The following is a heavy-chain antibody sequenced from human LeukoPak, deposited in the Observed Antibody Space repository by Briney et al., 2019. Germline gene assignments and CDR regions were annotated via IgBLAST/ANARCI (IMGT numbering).Heavy chain of an antibody. CDR3: ARHRGGSSPSVFDS. D-gene: IGHD2-15*01. J-gene: IGHJ4*02. V-gene: IGHV4-39*01. CDR1: GGSVSSSCYY. Sequence: SETLSLTCTVSGGSVSSSCYYWGWIRQPPGKGLEWIGSVYYSGSTYYNPSLKSRVTISVDTSKNQFSLKMSSVTAADTTLFYCARHRGGSSPSVFDSWGQGTLVTVSS. CDR2: VYYSGST.